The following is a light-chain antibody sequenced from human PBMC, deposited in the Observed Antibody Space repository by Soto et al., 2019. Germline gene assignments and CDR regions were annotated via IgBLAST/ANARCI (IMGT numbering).Light chain of an antibody. J-gene: IGLJ1*01. CDR3: SSYTSSSTDV. CDR2: DVT. V-gene: IGLV2-14*01. Sequence: QSALTQPASVSGSPGQSITISCTGTSSDVGGYYSVSWYQQHPGKAPKLMIYDVTNRPSGVSNRFSGSKSGNTASLTISGRQAEDEADYYCSSYTSSSTDVFGTGTKLTVL. CDR1: SSDVGGYYS.